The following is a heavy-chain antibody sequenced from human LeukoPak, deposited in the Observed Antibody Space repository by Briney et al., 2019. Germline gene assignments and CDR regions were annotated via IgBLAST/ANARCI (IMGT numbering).Heavy chain of an antibody. CDR3: ARDLGRGYSGYETDY. D-gene: IGHD5-12*01. Sequence: GASVKVSCRASGYTFTAYNIHWVRQAPGQGLEWMGWISAYNGNTNYAQKLQGRVTMTTDTSTSTAYMELRSLRSDDTAVYYCARDLGRGYSGYETDYWGQGTLVTVSS. CDR2: ISAYNGNT. V-gene: IGHV1-18*04. CDR1: GYTFTAYN. J-gene: IGHJ4*02.